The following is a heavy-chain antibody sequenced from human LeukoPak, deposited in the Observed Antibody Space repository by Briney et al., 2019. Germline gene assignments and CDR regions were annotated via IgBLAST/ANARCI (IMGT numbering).Heavy chain of an antibody. V-gene: IGHV1-46*02. D-gene: IGHD2-15*01. CDR2: IHPNDGGT. J-gene: IGHJ5*02. CDR1: GYTFNIYY. CDR3: ARGDIDH. Sequence: ASVKVSCETSGYTFNIYYVQWVRQAPGQGLEWMGVIHPNDGGTTYAQKFQGRIIMTSDTSTSTIHMELSSLKSDDTAVYYCARGDIDHWGQGTLVTVSS.